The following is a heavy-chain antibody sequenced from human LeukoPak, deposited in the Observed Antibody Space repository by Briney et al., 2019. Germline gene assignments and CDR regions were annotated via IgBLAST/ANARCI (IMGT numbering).Heavy chain of an antibody. D-gene: IGHD6-13*01. CDR2: IYYSGTT. V-gene: IGHV4-59*08. CDR3: ARHSSSWSSLGY. Sequence: SETLSLTCTISGGSISNYYWSWIRQPPGKGLEWIGYIYYSGTTNYNPSLKSRVTISVDTSKNQFSLKLSSVTAADTAVYYCARHSSSWSSLGYWGQGTLVTVSS. J-gene: IGHJ4*02. CDR1: GGSISNYY.